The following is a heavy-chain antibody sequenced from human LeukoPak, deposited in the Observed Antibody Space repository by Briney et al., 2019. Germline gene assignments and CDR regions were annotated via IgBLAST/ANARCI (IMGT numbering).Heavy chain of an antibody. J-gene: IGHJ4*02. D-gene: IGHD6-19*01. CDR3: AAEQWLGYFDY. CDR1: GFTFSSYA. V-gene: IGHV3-23*01. Sequence: GGSLRLSCAASGFTFSSYAMSWVRQAPGKGLEWVSAISGGGGSTYYADSVKGRFTISRDNSKNTLYLQVNSLRAEDTAVYYCAAEQWLGYFDYWGQGTLVTVSS. CDR2: ISGGGGST.